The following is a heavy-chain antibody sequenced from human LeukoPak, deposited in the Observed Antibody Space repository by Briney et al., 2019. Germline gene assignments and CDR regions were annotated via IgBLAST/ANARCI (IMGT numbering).Heavy chain of an antibody. CDR1: GYTFTGYY. Sequence: ASVKVSCKASGYTFTGYYIHWVRQAPGQGLEWMGWINPNSGDTNYAQKFQGRVTMTRDTSISTAYMELRSLRSDDTAVYYCARLAGDIVVVDYFDYWGQGTLVTVSS. CDR2: INPNSGDT. CDR3: ARLAGDIVVVDYFDY. D-gene: IGHD2-15*01. V-gene: IGHV1-2*02. J-gene: IGHJ4*02.